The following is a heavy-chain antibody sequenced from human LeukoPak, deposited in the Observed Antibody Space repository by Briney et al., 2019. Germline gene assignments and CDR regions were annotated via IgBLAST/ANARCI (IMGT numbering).Heavy chain of an antibody. CDR1: GFTSSDYY. CDR2: ISSSGSTI. V-gene: IGHV3-11*01. J-gene: IGHJ6*02. CDR3: ARVPRATYYYYGMDV. Sequence: GGSLRLSCAASGFTSSDYYMSWIRQAPGKGLEWVSYISSSGSTIYYADSVKGRFTISRDNAKNSLYLQMNSLRAEDTAVYYCARVPRATYYYYGMDVWGQGTTVTVSS.